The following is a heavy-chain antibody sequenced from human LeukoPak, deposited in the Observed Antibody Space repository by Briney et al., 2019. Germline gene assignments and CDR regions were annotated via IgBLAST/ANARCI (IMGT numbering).Heavy chain of an antibody. CDR3: AKGGSTWYHFDY. Sequence: PGGSLRLSCAASGFTFSSYAIHWVRQAPGKGLEWVAFIWYDGSNKYYADSVKGRFTISRDNSENTLYLQMTSLRPEDTAVYYCAKGGSTWYHFDYWGQGTLVTVSS. CDR2: IWYDGSNK. CDR1: GFTFSSYA. V-gene: IGHV3-30*02. D-gene: IGHD6-13*01. J-gene: IGHJ4*02.